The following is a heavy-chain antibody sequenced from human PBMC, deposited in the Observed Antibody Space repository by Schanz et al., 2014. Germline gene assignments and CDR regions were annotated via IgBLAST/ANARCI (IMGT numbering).Heavy chain of an antibody. J-gene: IGHJ4*02. CDR1: GASITNYY. V-gene: IGHV4-59*01. Sequence: QLQLQESGPGLVKPSETLSLTCTVSGASITNYYWSWIRQPPGKGLELIGYIYYSGSSNYNPSLKSRVTISVDTSKSQFSLNLTSVTAADTAVYYCARVEIRGTAAGTLDYWGRGTLVTVSS. CDR3: ARVEIRGTAAGTLDY. D-gene: IGHD6-13*01. CDR2: IYYSGSS.